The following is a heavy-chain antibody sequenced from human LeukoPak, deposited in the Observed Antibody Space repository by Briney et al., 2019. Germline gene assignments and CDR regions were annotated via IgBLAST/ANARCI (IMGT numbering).Heavy chain of an antibody. V-gene: IGHV3-33*06. CDR3: AKDHYYDSSGYPGNYFDY. CDR1: GFTFSSYG. D-gene: IGHD3-22*01. CDR2: MWFDGSNK. Sequence: GRSLRLSCAASGFTFSSYGMHWVRQAPGKGLEWVAVMWFDGSNKYYADSVKGRFTISRDNSKNTLYLQMNSLRAEDTAVYYCAKDHYYDSSGYPGNYFDYWGQGTLVTVSS. J-gene: IGHJ4*02.